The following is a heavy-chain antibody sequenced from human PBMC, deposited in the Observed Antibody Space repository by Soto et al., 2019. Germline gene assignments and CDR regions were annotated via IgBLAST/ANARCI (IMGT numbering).Heavy chain of an antibody. V-gene: IGHV1-18*01. CDR3: ARGTWAVGPAYYYGMHV. J-gene: IGHJ6*02. Sequence: ASVKVSCKASGYTFTSYGISWVRQAPGQGLEWMGWISAYNGNTNYAQKLQGRVTMTTDTSTSTAYMELRSLRSDDTAVYYCARGTWAVGPAYYYGMHVWGQGTTVTAP. CDR1: GYTFTSYG. D-gene: IGHD6-19*01. CDR2: ISAYNGNT.